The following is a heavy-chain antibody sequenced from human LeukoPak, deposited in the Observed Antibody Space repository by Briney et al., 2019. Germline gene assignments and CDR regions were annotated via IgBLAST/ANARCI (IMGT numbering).Heavy chain of an antibody. CDR1: GYTFTGYY. D-gene: IGHD4-17*01. CDR2: INPNSGGT. J-gene: IGHJ3*02. Sequence: ASVKVSCKASGYTFTGYYMHWVRQAPGQGLEWMGWINPNSGGTNYAQKFQGRVTMTRDTSISTAYMELSRLRSDDTAVYYCARGQSPGYGGYDAFDIWGQGTVVTVSS. V-gene: IGHV1-2*02. CDR3: ARGQSPGYGGYDAFDI.